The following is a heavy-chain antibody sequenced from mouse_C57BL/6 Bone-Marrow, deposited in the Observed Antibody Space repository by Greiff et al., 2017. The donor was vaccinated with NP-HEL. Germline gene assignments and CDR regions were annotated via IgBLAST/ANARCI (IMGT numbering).Heavy chain of an antibody. CDR1: GFNIKDYY. J-gene: IGHJ4*01. CDR3: ARRGWDLYAMDY. V-gene: IGHV14-2*01. Sequence: EVQGVESGAELVKPGASVKLSCTASGFNIKDYYMHWVKQRTEQGLEWVGRIDPEDGETKYAPKFPGKATITADTSSNTAYLQLSSLTSEDTAVYYCARRGWDLYAMDYWGQGTSVTVSS. CDR2: IDPEDGET. D-gene: IGHD4-1*01.